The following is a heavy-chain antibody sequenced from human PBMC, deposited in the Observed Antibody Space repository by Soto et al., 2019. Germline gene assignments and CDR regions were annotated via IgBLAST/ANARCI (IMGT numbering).Heavy chain of an antibody. CDR1: GGSFSGYY. Sequence: PSETLSLTCAVYGGSFSGYYWSWIRQPPGKGLEWIGEINHSGSTNYNPSLKSRFTISRDNAKNSLYLQMNSLRAEDTAVYYCARGPSSYYSSSWYPFDYWGQGTLVTVSS. J-gene: IGHJ4*02. V-gene: IGHV4-34*01. CDR2: INHSGST. CDR3: ARGPSSYYSSSWYPFDY. D-gene: IGHD6-13*01.